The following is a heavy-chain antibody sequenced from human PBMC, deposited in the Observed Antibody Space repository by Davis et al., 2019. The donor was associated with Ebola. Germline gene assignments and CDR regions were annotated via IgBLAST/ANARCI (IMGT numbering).Heavy chain of an antibody. J-gene: IGHJ6*03. Sequence: ASVKVSCKASGGTFSSYAISWVRQAPGQGLEWMGWINPKSGGTSHAHKFQGRISMTRDTTINTAYMDLSSLTSDDTAVYYCASYFWSGDYMDIWGQGTTVIVSS. CDR3: ASYFWSGDYMDI. D-gene: IGHD3-3*01. V-gene: IGHV1-2*02. CDR2: INPKSGGT. CDR1: GGTFSSYA.